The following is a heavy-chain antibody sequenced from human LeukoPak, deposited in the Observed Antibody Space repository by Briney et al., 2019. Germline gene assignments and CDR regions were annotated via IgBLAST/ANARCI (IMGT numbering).Heavy chain of an antibody. CDR3: ASGGRGYWSGKAFYYYYGMDV. CDR2: INAGNGNT. J-gene: IGHJ6*02. CDR1: GYTFTSYA. D-gene: IGHD2-15*01. V-gene: IGHV1-3*01. Sequence: ASVKVSCKASGYTFTSYAMHWVRQAPGQRLEWMGWINAGNGNTKYSQKFQGRVTITRDTSASKAYMELSSLRSEDTAVYYCASGGRGYWSGKAFYYYYGMDVWGQGTTVTVSS.